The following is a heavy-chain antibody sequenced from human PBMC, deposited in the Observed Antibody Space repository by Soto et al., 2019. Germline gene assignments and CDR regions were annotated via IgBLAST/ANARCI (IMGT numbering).Heavy chain of an antibody. D-gene: IGHD5-12*01. Sequence: QVQLQLSGPGLMEPSQTLSLTCAISGDSVSSNSAGWNWVRQTPSRGLEWLGRTYYKSKWFNNYAVSVKSRITITPDTSQNQFSLTLDSVTPEDTAVYFCARGSWDDVSGHYYMDVWGKGTTVTVSS. V-gene: IGHV6-1*01. CDR2: TYYKSKWFN. CDR1: GDSVSSNSAG. J-gene: IGHJ6*03. CDR3: ARGSWDDVSGHYYMDV.